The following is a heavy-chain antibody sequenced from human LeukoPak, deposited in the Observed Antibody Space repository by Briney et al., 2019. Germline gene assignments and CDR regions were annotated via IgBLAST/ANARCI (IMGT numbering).Heavy chain of an antibody. D-gene: IGHD2-2*01. V-gene: IGHV1-2*02. Sequence: ASVRVSCKASGYTFTDYYMHWVRQAPGQGFEWMGWINPNDGDTNYAQKFQGRVTMTRDTYISTAHMEVSRLRSDDTAVYYCARANFLYCSSSTCLFAYWGQGTLVTVSS. CDR3: ARANFLYCSSSTCLFAY. CDR2: INPNDGDT. CDR1: GYTFTDYY. J-gene: IGHJ4*02.